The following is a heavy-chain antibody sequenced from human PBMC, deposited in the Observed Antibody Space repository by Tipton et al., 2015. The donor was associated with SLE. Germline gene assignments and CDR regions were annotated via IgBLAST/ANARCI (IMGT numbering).Heavy chain of an antibody. J-gene: IGHJ3*01. CDR1: GGSFSAYY. D-gene: IGHD3-3*01. CDR3: ARDNAIFGLTLRFPCKAFDV. V-gene: IGHV4-34*01. Sequence: TLSLTCAVYGGSFSAYYWSWIRQPPGKGLEWIGEINHSGSTTYNPSLKSRITISVDTSKNQFSLRLSSVTAADTATYYCARDNAIFGLTLRFPCKAFDVWGQGTMVTVSS. CDR2: INHSGST.